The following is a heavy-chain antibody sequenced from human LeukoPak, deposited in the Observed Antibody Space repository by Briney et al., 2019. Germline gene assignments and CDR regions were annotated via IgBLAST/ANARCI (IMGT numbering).Heavy chain of an antibody. CDR2: ISRSGSII. CDR3: ARGLCDPGNYLPDY. CDR1: GFTFSDYY. D-gene: IGHD3-10*02. Sequence: GGSLRLSCAASGFTFSDYYMSWIRQAPGKGLEWVSYISRSGSIIYYADSVKGRFTISRDNAKNSLYLQMNSLRAEDTAVYYCARGLCDPGNYLPDYWGQGTLVTVFS. J-gene: IGHJ4*02. V-gene: IGHV3-11*01.